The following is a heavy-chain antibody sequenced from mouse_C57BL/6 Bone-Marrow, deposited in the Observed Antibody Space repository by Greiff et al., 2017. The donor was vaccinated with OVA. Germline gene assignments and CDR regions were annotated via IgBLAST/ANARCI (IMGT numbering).Heavy chain of an antibody. J-gene: IGHJ3*01. V-gene: IGHV1-19*01. D-gene: IGHD1-1*01. CDR3: ASGGYYGSSYVRFAY. CDR2: INPYNGGT. Sequence: VQLQQSGPVLVKPGASVKMSCKASGYTFTDYYMNWVKQSHGKSLEWIGVINPYNGGTRYNQKLKGKATLTVDKSSSTAYMELNSLSSEDSAVYYCASGGYYGSSYVRFAYWGQGTLVTVSA. CDR1: GYTFTDYY.